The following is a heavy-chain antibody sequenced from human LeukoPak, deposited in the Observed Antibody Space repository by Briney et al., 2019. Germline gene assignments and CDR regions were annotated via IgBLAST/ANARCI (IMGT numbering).Heavy chain of an antibody. CDR1: GFTVSSNY. Sequence: GGSLRLSCAVSGFTVSSNYMSWVRQAPGKGLEWVSVIYSGGSTYYADSVKGRFTISRDNSKNTLYLQMNSLRAEDTAVYYCARVPGDCSGGSCYLYYGMDVWGQGTTVTVSS. CDR3: ARVPGDCSGGSCYLYYGMDV. J-gene: IGHJ6*02. D-gene: IGHD2-15*01. CDR2: IYSGGST. V-gene: IGHV3-66*01.